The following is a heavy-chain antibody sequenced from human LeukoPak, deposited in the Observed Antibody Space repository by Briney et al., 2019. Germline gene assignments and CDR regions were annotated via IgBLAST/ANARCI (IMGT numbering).Heavy chain of an antibody. Sequence: GGSLRLSCAASGFTFSSYWMSWVRQAPGKGLEWVANIKQDGSEKHYVDSVKGRFTISRDNAKNSLYLQMNSLRAEDTAVYYCARDTQGFYDSSGLDDAFDIWGQGTMVTVSS. CDR3: ARDTQGFYDSSGLDDAFDI. V-gene: IGHV3-7*01. CDR1: GFTFSSYW. J-gene: IGHJ3*02. CDR2: IKQDGSEK. D-gene: IGHD3-22*01.